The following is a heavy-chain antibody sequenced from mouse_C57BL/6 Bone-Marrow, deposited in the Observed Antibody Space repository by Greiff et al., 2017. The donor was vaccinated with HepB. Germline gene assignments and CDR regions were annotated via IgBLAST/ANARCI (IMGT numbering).Heavy chain of an antibody. CDR1: GFSLSTSGMG. CDR3: ARKVNYYGSSPYFDY. V-gene: IGHV8-12*01. J-gene: IGHJ2*01. CDR2: IYWDDDK. Sequence: QVTLKESGPGILQSSQTLSLTCSFSGFSLSTSGMGVSWSRQPSGKGLEWLAHIYWDDDKRYNPSLKSRLTISKDTSRNQVFLKITSVDTADTATYYCARKVNYYGSSPYFDYWGQGTTLTVSS. D-gene: IGHD1-1*01.